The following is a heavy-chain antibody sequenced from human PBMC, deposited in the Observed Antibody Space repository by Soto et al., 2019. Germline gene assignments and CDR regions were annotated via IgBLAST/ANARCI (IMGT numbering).Heavy chain of an antibody. D-gene: IGHD6-13*01. V-gene: IGHV4-59*01. CDR1: GGSISSYY. J-gene: IGHJ5*02. Sequence: PSETLSLTCTVSGGSISSYYWSWIRQPPGKGLEWIGYIYYSGSTNYNPSLKSRVTISVDTSKNQFSLKLSSVTAADTAVYYCARGRAAAGKHSWFDPWGQGTLVTVSS. CDR3: ARGRAAAGKHSWFDP. CDR2: IYYSGST.